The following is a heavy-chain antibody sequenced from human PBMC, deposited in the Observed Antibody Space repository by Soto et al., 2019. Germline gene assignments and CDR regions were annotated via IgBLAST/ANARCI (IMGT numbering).Heavy chain of an antibody. CDR1: GYTFTSYA. CDR2: INAGNGNT. CDR3: ARGVVDDYSWGSSAAFDI. J-gene: IGHJ3*02. V-gene: IGHV1-3*01. Sequence: ASVKVSCKASGYTFTSYAMHWVRQAPGQRLEWMGWINAGNGNTKYSQKFQGRVTITRDTSASTAYMELSSLRSEDTAVYYCARGVVDDYSWGSSAAFDIWGQGTMVTVSS. D-gene: IGHD3-16*01.